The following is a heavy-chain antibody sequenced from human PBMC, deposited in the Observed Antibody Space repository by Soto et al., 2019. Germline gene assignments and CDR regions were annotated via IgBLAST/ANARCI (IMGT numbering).Heavy chain of an antibody. CDR1: GYTFTSYA. Sequence: QVPLVQSGAEVKKPGASVKVSCKASGYTFTSYAMHWVRQAPGQRLEWMGWINAGNGNTKYSQKFQGRVTITRDTSASTAYMELSSLRSEDTAVYYCARGEKSSGWSVAIDYWGQGTLVTVSS. D-gene: IGHD6-19*01. J-gene: IGHJ4*02. CDR2: INAGNGNT. V-gene: IGHV1-3*01. CDR3: ARGEKSSGWSVAIDY.